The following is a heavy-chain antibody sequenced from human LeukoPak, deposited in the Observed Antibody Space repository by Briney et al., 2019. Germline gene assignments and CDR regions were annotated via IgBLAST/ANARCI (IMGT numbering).Heavy chain of an antibody. J-gene: IGHJ4*02. Sequence: ASVKVSCKTSGYTFTNYDINWVRQATGQGLEWLGWMSPNNGDTGYAQKFQGRVTMTRDTSTNTAYMELSGLTSEDTAVYYCARNPPRTGDFNSWGQEALVTVSS. CDR2: MSPNNGDT. CDR3: ARNPPRTGDFNS. V-gene: IGHV1-8*01. CDR1: GYTFTNYD. D-gene: IGHD7-27*01.